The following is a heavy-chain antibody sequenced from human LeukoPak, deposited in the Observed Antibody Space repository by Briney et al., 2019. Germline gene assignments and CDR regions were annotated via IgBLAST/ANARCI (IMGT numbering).Heavy chain of an antibody. Sequence: GGSLRLSCAASGFTFWSYAMSWVRQAPGKGLEWVSGISGSGGSTNYADSVKGRFTISRDNSKNTLYLQMKSLGAEDTAIYYCAKGSYYDSSGSFYFDYWGQGTLVTVSS. J-gene: IGHJ4*02. V-gene: IGHV3-23*01. CDR3: AKGSYYDSSGSFYFDY. CDR1: GFTFWSYA. D-gene: IGHD3-22*01. CDR2: ISGSGGST.